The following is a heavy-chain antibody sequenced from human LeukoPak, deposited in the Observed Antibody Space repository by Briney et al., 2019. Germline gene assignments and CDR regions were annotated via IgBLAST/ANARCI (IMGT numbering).Heavy chain of an antibody. Sequence: GGSLRHSCAASGFTFSDYWMSWVRQAPGKGLEWVANVKRDGRETNYVDSVKGRFTISRDNRAKSLFLQMNSLRAEDSAVYYCARDLTRTSRPNWFDPWGQGTLVTVSS. J-gene: IGHJ5*02. D-gene: IGHD6-25*01. CDR1: GFTFSDYW. V-gene: IGHV3-7*01. CDR2: VKRDGRET. CDR3: ARDLTRTSRPNWFDP.